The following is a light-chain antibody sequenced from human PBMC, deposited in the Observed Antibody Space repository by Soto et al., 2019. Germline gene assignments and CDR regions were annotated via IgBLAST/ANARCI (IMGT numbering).Light chain of an antibody. CDR2: EVT. CDR3: SSYAGSPNLV. J-gene: IGLJ3*02. Sequence: QSALTQPPSASGSPGQSVTISCTGTSSAFGGYNSVSWYQHHPGKAPKLMIYEVTKRPSGVPDRFSGSKSGNTASLTVSGLQAEDEADYYCSSYAGSPNLVFGGGTKLTVL. CDR1: SSAFGGYNS. V-gene: IGLV2-8*01.